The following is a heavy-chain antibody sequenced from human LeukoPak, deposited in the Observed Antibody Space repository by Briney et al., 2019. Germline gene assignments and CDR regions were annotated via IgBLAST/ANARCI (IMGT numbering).Heavy chain of an antibody. CDR2: ISFDGNNK. CDR3: ARDSKGFADY. CDR1: GFTFSSYS. V-gene: IGHV3-30*04. D-gene: IGHD3-3*01. Sequence: QPGRSLRLSCAASGFTFSSYSMHWVRQAPGKGLEWVALISFDGNNKYYADSVKGRLTVSRDNSKSTLSLRVNDLRPEDTAVHYCARDSKGFADYWGQGTLVTVSS. J-gene: IGHJ4*02.